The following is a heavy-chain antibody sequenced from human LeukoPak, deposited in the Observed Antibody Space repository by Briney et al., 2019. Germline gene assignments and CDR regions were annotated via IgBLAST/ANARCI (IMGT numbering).Heavy chain of an antibody. D-gene: IGHD2-2*01. V-gene: IGHV4-39*07. J-gene: IGHJ4*02. CDR1: SIYE. CDR2: IYYSGST. CDR3: ARVPTMTFFDY. Sequence: SIYEMNWIRQPPGKGLEWIGSIYYSGSTYQNPSLKSRVTISVDTSKNQFSLKLSSVTAADTAVYYCARVPTMTFFDYWGQGTLVTVSS.